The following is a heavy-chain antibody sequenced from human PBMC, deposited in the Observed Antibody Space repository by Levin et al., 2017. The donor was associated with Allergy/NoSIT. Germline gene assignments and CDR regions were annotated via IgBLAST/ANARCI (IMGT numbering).Heavy chain of an antibody. V-gene: IGHV1-2*04. J-gene: IGHJ6*02. D-gene: IGHD1-26*01. CDR3: ARSGPYSGSYGFYYYYGMDV. CDR1: GYTFTGYY. CDR2: INPNSGGT. Sequence: GESLKISCKASGYTFTGYYMHWVRQAPGQGLEWMGWINPNSGGTNYAQKFQGWVTMTRDTSISTAYMELSRLRSDDTAVYYCARSGPYSGSYGFYYYYGMDVWGQGTTVTVSS.